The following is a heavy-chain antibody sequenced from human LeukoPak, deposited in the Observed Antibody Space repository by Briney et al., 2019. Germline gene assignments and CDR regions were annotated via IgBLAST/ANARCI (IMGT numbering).Heavy chain of an antibody. CDR3: ARDLGYGYDY. Sequence: PGGSLRLSCAASGFTFSSYEMNWVRQAPGKGLEWVSYISSSGSTIYYADSVKGRFTISRDNARNTLYLQITSLRAEDTAVYYCARDLGYGYDYWGQGTLVTVSS. V-gene: IGHV3-48*03. CDR1: GFTFSSYE. CDR2: ISSSGSTI. D-gene: IGHD5-12*01. J-gene: IGHJ4*02.